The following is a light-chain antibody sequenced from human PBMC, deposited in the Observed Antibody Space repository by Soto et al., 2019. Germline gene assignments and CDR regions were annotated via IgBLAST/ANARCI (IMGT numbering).Light chain of an antibody. J-gene: IGKJ1*01. Sequence: DMVLTQSPATLSVSPGERANLSCRASQSVSRNLAWYQQKPGQAPRLLIFGASTRATGIPARFSGSGSGTDFNLTISSLQSEDFAVYYCQQYYHWPRTFGQGTKVDIK. V-gene: IGKV3-15*01. CDR3: QQYYHWPRT. CDR2: GAS. CDR1: QSVSRN.